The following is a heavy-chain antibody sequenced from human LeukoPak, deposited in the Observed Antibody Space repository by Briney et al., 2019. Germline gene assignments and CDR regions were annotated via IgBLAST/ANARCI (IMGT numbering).Heavy chain of an antibody. CDR3: ARDQGEWEFTIRFDP. CDR2: VSSSGDNT. J-gene: IGHJ5*02. D-gene: IGHD1-26*01. CDR1: GFTFSSYA. V-gene: IGHV3-23*01. Sequence: GGSLRLSCAASGFTFSSYAMTWVRQAPGKGLEWVSTVSSSGDNTYYADSVKGRFTISRDNSKDMLYLQMNSLRAGDTAVYYCARDQGEWEFTIRFDPWGQGTLVTVSS.